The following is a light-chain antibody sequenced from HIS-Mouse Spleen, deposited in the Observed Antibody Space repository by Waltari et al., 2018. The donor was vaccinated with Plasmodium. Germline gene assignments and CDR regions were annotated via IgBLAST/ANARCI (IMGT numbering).Light chain of an antibody. CDR1: SSNIGAGYD. V-gene: IGLV1-40*01. CDR2: GNS. CDR3: QSYDGSLSGSV. J-gene: IGLJ3*02. Sequence: QSVLTQPPSASGAPGQRATISCTGSSSNIGAGYDVHWDQQLPGTAPKILSYGNSKRPSGVPDRVYGSKSGTAASLAISGLQAEDEADYYCQSYDGSLSGSVFGGGTKLTVL.